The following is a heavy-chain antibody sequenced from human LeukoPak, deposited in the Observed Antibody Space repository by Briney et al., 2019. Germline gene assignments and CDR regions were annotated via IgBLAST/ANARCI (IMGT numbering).Heavy chain of an antibody. CDR2: ISSGSSYI. J-gene: IGHJ4*02. CDR1: GFTFSSYT. V-gene: IGHV3-21*01. Sequence: GGSLRLSCAASGFTFSSYTMNWVRQAPGKGLEWVSSISSGSSYIYYADSVEGRFTISRDNAQNSLFLQMNSLRAEDTAVYYCARDSYYDSSGAFDYWGQGTLVTVSS. CDR3: ARDSYYDSSGAFDY. D-gene: IGHD3-22*01.